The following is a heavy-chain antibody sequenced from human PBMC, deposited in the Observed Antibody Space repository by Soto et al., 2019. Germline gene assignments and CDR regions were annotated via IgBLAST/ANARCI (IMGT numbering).Heavy chain of an antibody. Sequence: GGSLRLSCAASGFTFSSYEMNWVRQAPGKGLEWVSYISSSGSTIYYADSVRGRFTISRDNAKNSLYLQMNSLRAEDTAVYYCAREASGGDRYSCSPFDYWGQGTLVTVSS. V-gene: IGHV3-48*03. D-gene: IGHD2-21*02. J-gene: IGHJ4*02. CDR1: GFTFSSYE. CDR2: ISSSGSTI. CDR3: AREASGGDRYSCSPFDY.